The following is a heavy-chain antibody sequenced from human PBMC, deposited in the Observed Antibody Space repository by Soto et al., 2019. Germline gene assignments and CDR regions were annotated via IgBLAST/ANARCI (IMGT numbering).Heavy chain of an antibody. CDR3: AKGATMIMVAPLGY. D-gene: IGHD3-22*01. Sequence: EEQLLESGGGLVQPGGSLRLSCAASGFTFSGSAMSWVRQVPGKGLEWVSAISGSGGTTYYANPVKGRFTISRDNSKNTLFLQMNSLRAEDTAVYYCAKGATMIMVAPLGYWGQGTLLTVSS. CDR2: ISGSGGTT. V-gene: IGHV3-23*01. CDR1: GFTFSGSA. J-gene: IGHJ4*02.